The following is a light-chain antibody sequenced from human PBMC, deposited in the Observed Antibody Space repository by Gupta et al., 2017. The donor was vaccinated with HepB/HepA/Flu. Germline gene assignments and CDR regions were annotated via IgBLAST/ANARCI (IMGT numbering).Light chain of an antibody. CDR1: SSDVGGYNY. V-gene: IGLV2-14*03. Sequence: QSALTQPASVSGSPGPSITISCTGTSSDVGGYNYVSWYQQPPGKAPKLMIYDVSNRPSGVSNRFSGSKSGNTASLTISGLQAEDEADYYCSSYTSSSTLVVFGGGTKLTVL. J-gene: IGLJ2*01. CDR2: DVS. CDR3: SSYTSSSTLVV.